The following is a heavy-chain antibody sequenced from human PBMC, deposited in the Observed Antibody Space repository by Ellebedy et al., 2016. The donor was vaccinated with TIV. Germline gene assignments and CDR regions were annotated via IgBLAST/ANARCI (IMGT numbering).Heavy chain of an antibody. J-gene: IGHJ3*02. CDR1: GYTFTSYY. CDR2: ISAYNGNT. D-gene: IGHD4-23*01. CDR3: ARGGGYGGNPRSAFDI. Sequence: ASVKVSCXASGYTFTSYYMHWVRQAPGQGLEWMGWISAYNGNTNYAQKLQGRVTMTTDTSTSTAYMELRSLRSDDTAVYYCARGGGYGGNPRSAFDIWGQGTMVTVSS. V-gene: IGHV1-18*04.